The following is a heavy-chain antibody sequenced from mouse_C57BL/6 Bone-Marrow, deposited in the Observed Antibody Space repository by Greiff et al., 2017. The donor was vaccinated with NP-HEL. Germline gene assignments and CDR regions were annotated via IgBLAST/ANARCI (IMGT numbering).Heavy chain of an antibody. CDR1: GYTFTDYY. V-gene: IGHV1-84*01. D-gene: IGHD1-1*02. Sequence: QVQLQQSGPELVKPGASVKISCKASGYTFTDYYINWVKQRPGQGLEWIGWIYPGSGNTKYNEKFKGKAILTVGTSTSTAYMQLSSLTSEDSAVYFCARDGKLCPDYYALDYWGQGTSVTVSS. CDR2: IYPGSGNT. J-gene: IGHJ4*01. CDR3: ARDGKLCPDYYALDY.